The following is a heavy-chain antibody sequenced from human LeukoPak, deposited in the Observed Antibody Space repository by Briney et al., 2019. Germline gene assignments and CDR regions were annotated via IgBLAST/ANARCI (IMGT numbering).Heavy chain of an antibody. J-gene: IGHJ4*02. V-gene: IGHV4-39*07. CDR3: ARSSRVGVRGVIIPSVDY. CDR1: GGSISSSSYY. Sequence: SETLSLTCTVSGGSISSSSYYWGWIRQPPGKGLEWIGSIYYSGSTYYNPSLKSRVTISVDTSKNQFSLKLSSVTAADTAVYYCARSSRVGVRGVIIPSVDYWGQGTLVTVSS. CDR2: IYYSGST. D-gene: IGHD3-10*01.